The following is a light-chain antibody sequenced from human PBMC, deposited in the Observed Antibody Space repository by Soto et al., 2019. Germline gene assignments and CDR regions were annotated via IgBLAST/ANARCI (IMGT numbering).Light chain of an antibody. CDR2: AAS. CDR3: LQDYSYHRT. J-gene: IGKJ1*01. Sequence: AIPMTQSPSSLSASVGDRVIITCRASQGIRNDLGWYQQKPGKATKLLTYAASNLEGGDPSRFSGSGSGTDFTLAIGSHQPEDFAPYYCLQDYSYHRTFSQRTKVEI. V-gene: IGKV1-6*01. CDR1: QGIRND.